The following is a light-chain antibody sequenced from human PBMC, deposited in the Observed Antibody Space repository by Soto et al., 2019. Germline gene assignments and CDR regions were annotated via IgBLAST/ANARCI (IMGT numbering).Light chain of an antibody. J-gene: IGKJ4*01. CDR1: QDITNY. CDR3: QKCKVAPFT. CDR2: DAS. V-gene: IGKV1-33*01. Sequence: DIQMTQSPSSLSASIGDRVTITCQASQDITNYLNWYQQKPGKAPKLLIYDASNLETGVPSRFRGSGSGTDFTLTISSLQPEDVATYYCQKCKVAPFTFGGGTKVDIK.